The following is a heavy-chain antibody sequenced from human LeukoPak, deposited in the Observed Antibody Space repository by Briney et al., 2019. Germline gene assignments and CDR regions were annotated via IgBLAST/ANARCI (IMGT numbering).Heavy chain of an antibody. J-gene: IGHJ5*02. Sequence: GGSLRLSCAASGFTFSSYSMNWVRQAPGKGLEWVSSISSSSSYIYYADSVKGRFTISRDNAKNSLYLQMNSLRAEDTAVYYCASLGTIGGNWFDPWGQGTLVTVSS. CDR2: ISSSSSYI. CDR3: ASLGTIGGNWFDP. D-gene: IGHD3-16*01. V-gene: IGHV3-21*01. CDR1: GFTFSSYS.